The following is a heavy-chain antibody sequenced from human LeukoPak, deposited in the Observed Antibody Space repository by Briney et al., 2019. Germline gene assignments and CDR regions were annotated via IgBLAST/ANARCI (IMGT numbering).Heavy chain of an antibody. V-gene: IGHV4-34*01. CDR3: ARGDDSGYYDYFDY. CDR1: GGSFSGYY. D-gene: IGHD3-22*01. Sequence: SETLSLTCAVYGGSFSGYYWSWIRQPPGKGLEWIGEINHSGSTNYNPSLKSRVTISVDTSKNQFSLKLCSVTAADTAVYYCARGDDSGYYDYFDYWGQGALVTVSS. CDR2: INHSGST. J-gene: IGHJ4*02.